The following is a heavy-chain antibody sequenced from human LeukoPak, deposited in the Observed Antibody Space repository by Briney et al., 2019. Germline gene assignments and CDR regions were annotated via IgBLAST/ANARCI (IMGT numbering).Heavy chain of an antibody. V-gene: IGHV1-69*06. CDR1: GGTFSSYA. CDR3: ARMMVRRVIRSIYYYFYGMEV. D-gene: IGHD3-10*01. CDR2: IIPICGTA. J-gene: IGHJ6*04. Sequence: ASVKVSCKASGGTFSSYAISWVRQAPGQGLEWMGGIIPICGTANYAQKFQGRVTITGDKSMSTAYMELSRLRSEDTAVYYCARMMVRRVIRSIYYYFYGMEVWGKGNTVTVSS.